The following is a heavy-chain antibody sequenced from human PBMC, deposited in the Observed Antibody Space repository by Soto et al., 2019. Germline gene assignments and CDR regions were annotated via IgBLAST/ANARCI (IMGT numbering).Heavy chain of an antibody. D-gene: IGHD2-15*01. J-gene: IGHJ4*02. CDR2: INHSGST. CDR1: GGSFSGYY. V-gene: IGHV4-34*01. CDR3: ARGAQGYCSGGSCYIFDY. Sequence: SETLSLTCAVYGGSFSGYYWSWIRQPPGKGLEWIGEINHSGSTNYNPSLKSRVTISVDTSKNQFSLKLSSVTAADTAVYYCARGAQGYCSGGSCYIFDYWGQGTLVTVS.